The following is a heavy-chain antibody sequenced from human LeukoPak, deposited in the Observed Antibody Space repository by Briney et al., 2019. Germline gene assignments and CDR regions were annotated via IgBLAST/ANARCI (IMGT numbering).Heavy chain of an antibody. CDR2: IYPGDSDT. J-gene: IGHJ4*02. V-gene: IGHV5-51*01. CDR3: ATHRDWVTDY. CDR1: GYTFTSYW. Sequence: GESLKISCKGFGYTFTSYWIGWVRQMPGKGLEWMGIIYPGDSDTRHSPSLQGQVTISADKSISTAYLQWSSLKASDTAMYYCATHRDWVTDYWGQGTLVTASS. D-gene: IGHD3/OR15-3a*01.